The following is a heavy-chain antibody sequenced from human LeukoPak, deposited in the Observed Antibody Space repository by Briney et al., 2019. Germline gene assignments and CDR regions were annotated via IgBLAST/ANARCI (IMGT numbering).Heavy chain of an antibody. CDR1: GFTFSSYS. CDR3: ARDQGRPGGTIFGVVITRSAFDI. V-gene: IGHV3-21*01. D-gene: IGHD3-3*01. J-gene: IGHJ3*02. CDR2: VSSTSSFI. Sequence: GGSLRLSCAASGFTFSSYSINWVRQAPGKGLEWVSCVSSTSSFIYYADSVKGRFTISRDNAKNSLYLQMNSLRAEDTAVYYCARDQGRPGGTIFGVVITRSAFDIWGQGTMVTVSS.